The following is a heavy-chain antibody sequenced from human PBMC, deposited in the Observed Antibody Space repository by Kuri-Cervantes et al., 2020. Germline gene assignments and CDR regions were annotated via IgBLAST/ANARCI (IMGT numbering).Heavy chain of an antibody. CDR3: ARDPHNIVLMVYDPWGFDY. J-gene: IGHJ4*02. CDR2: INPNSGGT. CDR1: GYTFTGYY. Sequence: ASVKVSCKASGYTFTGYYMHWVRQAPGQGLERMGWINPNSGGTNYAQKFQGRVTMTRDTSISTAYMELSRLRSDDTAVYYCARDPHNIVLMVYDPWGFDYWGQGTLVTVSS. V-gene: IGHV1-2*02. D-gene: IGHD2-8*01.